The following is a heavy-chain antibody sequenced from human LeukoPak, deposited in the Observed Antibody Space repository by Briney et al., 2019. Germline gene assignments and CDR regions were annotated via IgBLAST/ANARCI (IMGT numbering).Heavy chain of an antibody. CDR2: INSDGSST. CDR1: GFTFSSYW. Sequence: GGSLRLSCAASGFTFSSYWMHWVRQAPGKGLVWVSRINSDGSSTSYADSVKGRFTISRDNAKNTLYLQMNSLRAEDTAVYYCARVRVVVAATHDAFDTWGQGTMVTVSS. CDR3: ARVRVVVAATHDAFDT. J-gene: IGHJ3*02. V-gene: IGHV3-74*01. D-gene: IGHD2-15*01.